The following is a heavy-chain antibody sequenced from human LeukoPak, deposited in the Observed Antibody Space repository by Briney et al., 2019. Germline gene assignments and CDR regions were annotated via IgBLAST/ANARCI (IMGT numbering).Heavy chain of an antibody. CDR2: IYTSRST. V-gene: IGHV4-4*09. CDR3: GRHPRITGDFDY. J-gene: IGHJ4*02. Sequence: PSETLSLTCTVSGGSISSYYWSWMRQPPGKGLEWIGYIYTSRSTNYNPSLKSRVTISVDTSKNQFSLKLSSVTAADTAVYYCGRHPRITGDFDYWGQGTLVTVSS. D-gene: IGHD1-20*01. CDR1: GGSISSYY.